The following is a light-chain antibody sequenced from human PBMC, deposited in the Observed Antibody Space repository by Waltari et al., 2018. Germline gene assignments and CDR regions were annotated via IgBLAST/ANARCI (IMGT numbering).Light chain of an antibody. CDR3: QHYVRLPVT. CDR1: QSVGRP. Sequence: EIVLTQSPGTLSLSPGERAILSCRASQSVGRPLAWYQQKPGQAPRLLIYGASNRATGIPDRFICSVSGTVFSLTISRLEPEEFSVYYCQHYVRLPVTFGQGTRVEI. V-gene: IGKV3-20*01. CDR2: GAS. J-gene: IGKJ1*01.